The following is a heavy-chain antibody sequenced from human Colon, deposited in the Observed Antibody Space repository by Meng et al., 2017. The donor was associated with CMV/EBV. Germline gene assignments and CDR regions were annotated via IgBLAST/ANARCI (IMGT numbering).Heavy chain of an antibody. CDR3: AKDFWIDYHTGY. J-gene: IGHJ4*02. CDR2: IKSKHHSFET. CDR1: GFTFSDSA. V-gene: IGHV3-73*01. D-gene: IGHD3-3*01. Sequence: GESLKISCAASGFTFSDSAMHWVRQASGKGLEWVGRIKSKHHSFETAYAASLKGRFTISRDDSKNTLYLQMNSLRTDDTAIYYCAKDFWIDYHTGYWGQGTVVTVSS.